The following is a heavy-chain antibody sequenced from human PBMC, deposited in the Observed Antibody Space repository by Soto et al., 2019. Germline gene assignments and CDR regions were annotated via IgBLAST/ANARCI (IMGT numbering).Heavy chain of an antibody. J-gene: IGHJ4*02. V-gene: IGHV4-4*02. D-gene: IGHD1-7*01. Sequence: SETLSLTCAGSGGSFTSNNWWTWVRQPPGQGLEWIGEIYRTGSTNYNPSLKSRVTISLDKSENQFSLKVTSLTAADTAVYYCASRDPGTSVDYWGQGTLVTVSS. CDR1: GGSFTSNNW. CDR2: IYRTGST. CDR3: ASRDPGTSVDY.